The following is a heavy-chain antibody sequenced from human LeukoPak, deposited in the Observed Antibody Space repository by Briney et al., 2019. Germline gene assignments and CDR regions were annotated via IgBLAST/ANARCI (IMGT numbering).Heavy chain of an antibody. CDR1: GGSISSYY. CDR3: ARGDYYGSGIDY. V-gene: IGHV4-59*01. D-gene: IGHD3-10*01. CDR2: IYSSGST. J-gene: IGHJ4*02. Sequence: SETLSLTCTVSGGSISSYYWSWIRQPPGKGLEWIGYIYSSGSTNYNLSLKSRVTISVDMSKNQFSLRLTSVTAADTAVYYCARGDYYGSGIDYWGQGTLVTVAS.